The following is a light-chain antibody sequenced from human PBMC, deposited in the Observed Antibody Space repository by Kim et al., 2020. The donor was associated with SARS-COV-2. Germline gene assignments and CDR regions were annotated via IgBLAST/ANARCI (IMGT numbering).Light chain of an antibody. CDR2: STN. CDR1: SPNIGSNN. CDR3: AAWDDSLSGYV. V-gene: IGLV1-47*01. Sequence: GQRVTISCSGSSPNIGSNNVYWCQKLPVTAPKVLIYSTNERPSGVPDRFSGSKSGTSASLAISGLRSEDEADYYCAAWDDSLSGYVFGTGTKVTVL. J-gene: IGLJ1*01.